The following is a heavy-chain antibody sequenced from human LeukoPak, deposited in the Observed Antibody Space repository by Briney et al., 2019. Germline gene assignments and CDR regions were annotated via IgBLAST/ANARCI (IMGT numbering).Heavy chain of an antibody. D-gene: IGHD6-13*01. CDR3: AKDPGYSSSWYGVDY. Sequence: GGSLRLSCAAPGFTFDDYAMHWVRQAPGKGLEWVSLISWDGGSTYYADSVKGRFTISRDNSKNSLYLQMNSLRAEDTALYYCAKDPGYSSSWYGVDYWGQGTLVTVSS. CDR1: GFTFDDYA. V-gene: IGHV3-43D*03. CDR2: ISWDGGST. J-gene: IGHJ4*02.